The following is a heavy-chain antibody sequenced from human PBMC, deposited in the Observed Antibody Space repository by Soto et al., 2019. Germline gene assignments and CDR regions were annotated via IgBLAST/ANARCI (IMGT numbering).Heavy chain of an antibody. V-gene: IGHV3-66*01. CDR1: GFTVSTKY. J-gene: IGHJ4*02. Sequence: EVQLVESGGGLVQPGGSLRLSRAASGFTVSTKYMSWVRQAPGKGLEWVSVIYSGGSTFYAVSVGGRFTISRDNSKNTVNLQMNSLRAEDTAVYDCARDPWAADYWGQGTLVTVSS. D-gene: IGHD3-16*01. CDR2: IYSGGST. CDR3: ARDPWAADY.